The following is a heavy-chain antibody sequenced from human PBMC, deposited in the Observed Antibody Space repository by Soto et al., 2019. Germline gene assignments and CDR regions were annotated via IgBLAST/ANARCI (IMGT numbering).Heavy chain of an antibody. CDR3: ARLPWADYGGIFDP. CDR1: GGYISNYY. D-gene: IGHD4-17*01. J-gene: IGHJ5*02. V-gene: IGHV4-59*01. Sequence: SETLSLTSTVSGGYISNYYWSWIRHPPGKKLEWIGYIYYSGSTNYNPSLKSRVTISVDTSKNQFSLKLYSVTTADTAMYYCARLPWADYGGIFDPWGQGTLVTVSS. CDR2: IYYSGST.